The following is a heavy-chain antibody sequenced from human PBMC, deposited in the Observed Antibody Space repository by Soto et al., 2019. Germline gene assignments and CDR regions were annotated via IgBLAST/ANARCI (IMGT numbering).Heavy chain of an antibody. D-gene: IGHD3-22*01. J-gene: IGHJ4*01. CDR3: TTDSYFTMTLVRFDF. V-gene: IGHV1-69*04. CDR1: GGTFSSYT. Sequence: SVKVSCKACGGTFSSYTISCVRQAPGQGLEWMGRIIPILGIANYAQKFQGRVTITADKSTSTAYMQMNSLKIEDTAIYYCTTDSYFTMTLVRFDFWGHGTLVTVSS. CDR2: IIPILGIA.